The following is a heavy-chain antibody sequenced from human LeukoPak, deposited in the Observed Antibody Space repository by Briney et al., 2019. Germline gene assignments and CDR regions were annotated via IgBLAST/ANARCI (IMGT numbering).Heavy chain of an antibody. D-gene: IGHD1-26*01. V-gene: IGHV4-31*03. Sequence: KASETLSLTCTVSGGSISSGGYYWSWIRQHPGKGLEWIGYIYYSGSTYYNPSLKSRVTISVDTSKNQFSLKLSSVTAADTAVYYCARWDEYFYYMDVWGKGTTVTVSS. J-gene: IGHJ6*03. CDR2: IYYSGST. CDR1: GGSISSGGYY. CDR3: ARWDEYFYYMDV.